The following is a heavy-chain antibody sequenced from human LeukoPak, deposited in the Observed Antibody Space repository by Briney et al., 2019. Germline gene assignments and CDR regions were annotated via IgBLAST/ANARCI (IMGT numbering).Heavy chain of an antibody. Sequence: ASVTVSCKASGYTFTSYGISWVRQAPGQGLEWMGWISAYNGNTNYAQKLQGRVTMTTDTSTRTAYMELRSLTSDDTAVYYCARDRSSSDYWGQGTLVTVSS. CDR2: ISAYNGNT. CDR3: ARDRSSSDY. CDR1: GYTFTSYG. J-gene: IGHJ4*02. V-gene: IGHV1-18*01.